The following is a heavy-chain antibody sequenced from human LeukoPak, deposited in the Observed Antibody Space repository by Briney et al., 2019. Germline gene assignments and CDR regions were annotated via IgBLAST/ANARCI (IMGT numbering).Heavy chain of an antibody. Sequence: PGGSLRLSCAASGFTFSSYAMHWVRQAPGKGLEWVAVISYDGSNKYYADSVKGRFTISRDNSKNTLYLQMNSLRAEDTAVYYCAKVGIVVVPAAHNWFDPWGQGTLVTVSS. CDR1: GFTFSSYA. V-gene: IGHV3-30-3*01. CDR2: ISYDGSNK. J-gene: IGHJ5*02. D-gene: IGHD2-2*01. CDR3: AKVGIVVVPAAHNWFDP.